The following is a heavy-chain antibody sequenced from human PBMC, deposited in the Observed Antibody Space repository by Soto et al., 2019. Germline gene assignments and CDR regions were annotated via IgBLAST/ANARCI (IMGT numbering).Heavy chain of an antibody. Sequence: PGGSLRLSCAASGFTFSSYGMHWVRQAPGKGLEWVAVIWYDGSNKYYADSVKGRFTISRDNSKNTLYLQMNSLRAEDTAVYYCASTAYYNWFDPWGQGTLVPVSS. CDR2: IWYDGSNK. CDR3: ASTAYYNWFDP. CDR1: GFTFSSYG. V-gene: IGHV3-33*01. D-gene: IGHD1-26*01. J-gene: IGHJ5*02.